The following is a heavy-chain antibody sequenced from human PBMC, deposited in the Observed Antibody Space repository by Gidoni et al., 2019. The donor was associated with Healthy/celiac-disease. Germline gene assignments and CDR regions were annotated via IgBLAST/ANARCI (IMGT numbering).Heavy chain of an antibody. CDR2: IYYCGST. D-gene: IGHD3-10*02. CDR1: GGSISSGDYY. V-gene: IGHV4-30-4*01. Sequence: QVQLQESGPGLVKPSQTLSLTCTVSGGSISSGDYYWSWIRQPPGKGLEWIGYIYYCGSTYYNPSLKSRVTISGDTSKSQFSLKLSSVTAADTAVYYCARDSRILFDPHFDYWGQGTLVTVSS. CDR3: ARDSRILFDPHFDY. J-gene: IGHJ4*02.